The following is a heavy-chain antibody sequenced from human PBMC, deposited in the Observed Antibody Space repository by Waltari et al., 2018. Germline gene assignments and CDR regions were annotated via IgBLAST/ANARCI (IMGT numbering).Heavy chain of an antibody. CDR1: GYTFTSYA. V-gene: IGHV1-3*01. Sequence: QVQLVQSGAEVKKPGASVKVSSKASGYTFTSYAMHWVRQAPGHRLEWRGWINAGNGNTKYSQKFQGRVTITRDTSASTAYMELSSLRSEDTAVYYCARTELGSCSGGSCSNLYYYYGMDVWGQGTTVTVSS. D-gene: IGHD2-15*01. CDR3: ARTELGSCSGGSCSNLYYYYGMDV. J-gene: IGHJ6*02. CDR2: INAGNGNT.